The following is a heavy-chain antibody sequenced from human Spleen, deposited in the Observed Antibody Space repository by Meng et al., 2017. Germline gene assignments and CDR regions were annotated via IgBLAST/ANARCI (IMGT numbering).Heavy chain of an antibody. V-gene: IGHV5-51*01. CDR1: GYSFTVYW. Sequence: GGSLRLSCKGSGYSFTVYWIGWVRQMPGKGLEWMGIIYPGDSDTRYSPSFQGQVTISADKSISTAYLQWSSLKASDTAMYYCARHEGLWFGELRVGAFDIWGQGTMVTVSS. D-gene: IGHD3-10*01. J-gene: IGHJ3*02. CDR3: ARHEGLWFGELRVGAFDI. CDR2: IYPGDSDT.